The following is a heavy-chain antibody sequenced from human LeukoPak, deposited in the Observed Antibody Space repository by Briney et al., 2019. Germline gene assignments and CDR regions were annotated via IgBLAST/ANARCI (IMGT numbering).Heavy chain of an antibody. J-gene: IGHJ4*02. Sequence: PGGSLRLSCAASGFTFSKAWMNWVRQAPGKGLEWVGRIKSKTDGGTPDYAAPVKGRFTISRDDSKNMLYLEMNNLKIEDTAVYYCTTVTMVRDYDYWGQGTLVTVSS. CDR2: IKSKTDGGTP. D-gene: IGHD3-10*01. CDR1: GFTFSKAW. V-gene: IGHV3-15*01. CDR3: TTVTMVRDYDY.